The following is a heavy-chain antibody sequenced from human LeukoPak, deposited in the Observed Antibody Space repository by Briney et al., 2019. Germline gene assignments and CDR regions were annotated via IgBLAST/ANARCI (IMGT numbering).Heavy chain of an antibody. CDR1: GFTFSSYA. CDR3: ARVIMVRGVITPFDY. J-gene: IGHJ4*02. Sequence: GGSLRLSCAASGFTFSSYAMHWVRQAPGKGLEWVAVISYDGSNKYYADSVKGRFTISRDNSKNTLYLQMNSLRAEDTAVYYCARVIMVRGVITPFDYWGQGTLVTVSS. CDR2: ISYDGSNK. V-gene: IGHV3-30*04. D-gene: IGHD3-10*01.